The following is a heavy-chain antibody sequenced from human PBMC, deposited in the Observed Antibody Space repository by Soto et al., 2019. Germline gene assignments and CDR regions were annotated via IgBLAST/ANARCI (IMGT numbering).Heavy chain of an antibody. CDR2: ISGGGETT. D-gene: IGHD3-10*01. J-gene: IGHJ4*02. CDR3: AFTSGSGSYYFDY. V-gene: IGHV3-23*01. CDR1: GFTFSSYA. Sequence: EVQLLESGGGLVQPGGSLRLSCAASGFTFSSYAMWWVRQAPGKGLECVSAISGGGETTYYADSVKGRFTIYRDNSKNSLYLQMNSLRAEDTAVYYCAFTSGSGSYYFDYWGQGTLVTVSS.